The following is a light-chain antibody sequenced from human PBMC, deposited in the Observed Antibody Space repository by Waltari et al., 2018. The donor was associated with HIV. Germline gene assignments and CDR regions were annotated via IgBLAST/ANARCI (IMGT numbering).Light chain of an antibody. CDR2: EVT. V-gene: IGLV2-14*01. CDR1: SSDVGTYNY. Sequence: QSALTQPASVSGSFGQSITISCTGTSSDVGTYNYVSWYQQHPGKAPKLIIYEVTHRPSGVSNRFSGSKSGNPASLTISGLQAEDEADYSCSSYTSNNILVFGGGTKLTVL. J-gene: IGLJ3*02. CDR3: SSYTSNNILV.